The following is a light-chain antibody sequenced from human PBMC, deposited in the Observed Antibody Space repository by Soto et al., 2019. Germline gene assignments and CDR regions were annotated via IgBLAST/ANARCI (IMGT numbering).Light chain of an antibody. CDR3: QQYNNWPS. CDR2: DAS. Sequence: EIVLTQSPATLSLSPGERVTLSCRASQSVGSDLAWYQQKPGQAPRLFIYDASKRATGIPPRFSGSGSGTDFTLTISSLEPDDFADYYCQQYNNWPSFGQGTRLEIK. J-gene: IGKJ5*01. CDR1: QSVGSD. V-gene: IGKV3-11*01.